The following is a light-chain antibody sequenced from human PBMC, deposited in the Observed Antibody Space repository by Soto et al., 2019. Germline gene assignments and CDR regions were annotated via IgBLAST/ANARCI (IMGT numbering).Light chain of an antibody. Sequence: DIQMTQSPSSLSASVGDRVTITCRASQSINNYLSWYQQKSGKAPDRLIFGASTLASGVPSRFSGSGSGTNFTLTSSGLQPEDFATYCCQQTFSSPLTFGGGTKVDIK. J-gene: IGKJ4*01. V-gene: IGKV1-39*01. CDR2: GAS. CDR1: QSINNY. CDR3: QQTFSSPLT.